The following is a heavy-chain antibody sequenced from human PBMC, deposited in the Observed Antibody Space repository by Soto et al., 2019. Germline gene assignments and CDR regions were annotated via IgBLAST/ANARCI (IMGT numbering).Heavy chain of an antibody. CDR1: GFTFSTYG. V-gene: IGHV3-33*01. CDR2: IWYDGSNK. CDR3: ARAVGPFDY. J-gene: IGHJ4*02. Sequence: SLRLSCAASGFTFSTYGMHWVRQAPGKGLEWVAVIWYDGSNKYYANSVKGRFTISRDNSRDTLFQQMNSLRAEDTAVYYCARAVGPFDYWGQGTLVTVSS.